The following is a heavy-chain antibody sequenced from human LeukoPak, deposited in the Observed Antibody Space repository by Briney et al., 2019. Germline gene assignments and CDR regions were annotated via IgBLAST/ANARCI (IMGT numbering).Heavy chain of an antibody. D-gene: IGHD3-10*02. V-gene: IGHV3-21*01. CDR1: KITFSTYN. CDR2: ITSGGSYT. J-gene: IGHJ6*04. CDR3: AELGITMIGGV. Sequence: GGSLRLSCAASKITFSTYNMNWVRQAPGRGLEWVSSITSGGSYTFYADSVKGRFTISRDNAKNSLYLQMNSLRAEDTAVYYCAELGITMIGGVWGKGTTVTISS.